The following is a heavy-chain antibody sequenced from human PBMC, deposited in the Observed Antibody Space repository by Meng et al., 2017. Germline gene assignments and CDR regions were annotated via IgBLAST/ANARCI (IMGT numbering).Heavy chain of an antibody. CDR3: AHFDY. J-gene: IGHJ4*02. Sequence: VQLVGSGGGVVQPGRSLRLSCAASGFTFSSYAMHWVCQAPGKGLEWVAVISYDGSNKYYADSVKGRFTISRDNSKNTLYLQMNSLRAEDTAVYYCAHFDYWGQGTLVTVSS. CDR2: ISYDGSNK. V-gene: IGHV3-30*01. CDR1: GFTFSSYA.